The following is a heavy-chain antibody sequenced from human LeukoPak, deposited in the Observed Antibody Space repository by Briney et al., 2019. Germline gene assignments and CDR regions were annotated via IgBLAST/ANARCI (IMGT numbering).Heavy chain of an antibody. J-gene: IGHJ5*02. Sequence: GWSLRLSCAASGFTFSSYAMSWVRQAPGKGLEWVSPISGSGGSTYYADSVKGRFTISRDNSKNTLYLQMNSLRAEDTAVYYCAKAPYGSGSYYFNWFDPWGQGTLVTVSS. CDR3: AKAPYGSGSYYFNWFDP. V-gene: IGHV3-23*01. CDR1: GFTFSSYA. D-gene: IGHD3-10*01. CDR2: ISGSGGST.